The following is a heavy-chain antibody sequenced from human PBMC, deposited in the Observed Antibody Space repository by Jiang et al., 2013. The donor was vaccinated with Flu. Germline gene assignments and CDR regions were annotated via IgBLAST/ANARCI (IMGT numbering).Heavy chain of an antibody. Sequence: GLVQPGGSLRLVPVQASGFTFSSYSMNWVRQAPGKGLEWVSSISSSSSYIYYADSVKGRFTISRDNAKNSLYLQMNSLRAEDTAVYYCARGEYYDYVWGSYRPYYFDYWGQGTLVTVSS. J-gene: IGHJ4*02. CDR3: ARGEYYDYVWGSYRPYYFDY. V-gene: IGHV3-21*01. CDR2: ISSSSSYI. CDR1: GFTFSSYS. D-gene: IGHD3-16*02.